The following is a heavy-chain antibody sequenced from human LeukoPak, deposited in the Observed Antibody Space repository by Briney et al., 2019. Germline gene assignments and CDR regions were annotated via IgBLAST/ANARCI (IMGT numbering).Heavy chain of an antibody. D-gene: IGHD3-22*01. CDR1: GFTFSSYW. Sequence: GGSLRLSCAASGFTFSSYWMHWVRQAPGKGLVWVSRINSDGRSTIYADSVKGRFTISRDNARNTLYLQMNSLRAEDTAVYYCARSYYYDSSGYYYWGQGTLVTVSS. V-gene: IGHV3-74*01. CDR3: ARSYYYDSSGYYY. J-gene: IGHJ4*02. CDR2: INSDGRST.